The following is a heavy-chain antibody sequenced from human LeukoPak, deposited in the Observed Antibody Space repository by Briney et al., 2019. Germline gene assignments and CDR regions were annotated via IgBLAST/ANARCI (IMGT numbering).Heavy chain of an antibody. Sequence: GGSLRLSCAASGFTVSSNYMSWVRQAPGKGLEWVSVIYSGGSTYYADSVKGRFTISRDNSKNTLYLQVNSLRAEDTAVYYCAREGTSGWFDPWGQGTLVTVSS. D-gene: IGHD3-3*01. CDR2: IYSGGST. J-gene: IGHJ5*02. CDR1: GFTVSSNY. V-gene: IGHV3-66*01. CDR3: AREGTSGWFDP.